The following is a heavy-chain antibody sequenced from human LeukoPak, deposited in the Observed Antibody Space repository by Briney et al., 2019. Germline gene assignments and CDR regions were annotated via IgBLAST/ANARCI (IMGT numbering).Heavy chain of an antibody. Sequence: ASVKVSCKASRYTFIGYYMHWVRQAPGQGLEWMGWINPNSGGTNYAQKFQGRVTMTRDTSISTAYMKLSRLRSDDTAVYYCARDSSTTVTTWAFDIWGQGTVVTVSS. CDR3: ARDSSTTVTTWAFDI. D-gene: IGHD4-17*01. J-gene: IGHJ3*02. V-gene: IGHV1-2*02. CDR1: RYTFIGYY. CDR2: INPNSGGT.